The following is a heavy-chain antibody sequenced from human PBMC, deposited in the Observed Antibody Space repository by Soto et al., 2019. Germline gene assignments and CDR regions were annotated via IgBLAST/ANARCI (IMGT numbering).Heavy chain of an antibody. CDR3: ARDSTGSGLDYGMDV. CDR1: GFTFNDHY. V-gene: IGHV3-11*06. CDR2: ISSDSIYT. D-gene: IGHD3-10*01. Sequence: QVQLVESGGGLVKPEGSLRLSCAASGFTFNDHYMTWIRQAPGKGLEWVSFISSDSIYTNSADSVKGRFTISRDNAKNLLYLQMSSLRVEDTAVYYCARDSTGSGLDYGMDVWGQGTTVAVSS. J-gene: IGHJ6*02.